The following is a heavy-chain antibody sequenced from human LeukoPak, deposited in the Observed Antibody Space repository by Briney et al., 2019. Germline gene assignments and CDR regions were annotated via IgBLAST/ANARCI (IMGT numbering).Heavy chain of an antibody. CDR1: GFTFSSYS. V-gene: IGHV3-64D*06. Sequence: QPGGSLRLSCSASGFTFSSYSMHWVRQAAGKGLEYVSTINSNGGSTYYADSVKGRFTISRDNSKNTLYLQMSSLRAEDTAVYYCVGGYDSSGFFDYWGQGTLVTVSS. CDR3: VGGYDSSGFFDY. J-gene: IGHJ4*02. D-gene: IGHD3-22*01. CDR2: INSNGGST.